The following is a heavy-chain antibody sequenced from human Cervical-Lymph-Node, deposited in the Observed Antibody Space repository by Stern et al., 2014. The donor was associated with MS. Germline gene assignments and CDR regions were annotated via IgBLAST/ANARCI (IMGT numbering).Heavy chain of an antibody. CDR2: IFPRDSNT. CDR1: GYLFDDYW. CDR3: ARSPATPSGYDRFDY. D-gene: IGHD5-12*01. V-gene: IGHV5-51*03. J-gene: IGHJ4*02. Sequence: EVQLVESGAEVKKPGESLKISCEASGYLFDDYWIGWVRQMSGRGLELVAIIFPRDSNTRYSPSVPGQVTISADKSISTPYLQWRSLKASDTAMYYCARSPATPSGYDRFDYWGQGALVTVSS.